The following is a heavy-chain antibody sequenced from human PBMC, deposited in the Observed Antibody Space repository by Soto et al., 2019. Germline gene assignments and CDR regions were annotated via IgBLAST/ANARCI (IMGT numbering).Heavy chain of an antibody. J-gene: IGHJ6*02. V-gene: IGHV4-39*01. CDR2: GFHAGTT. CDR1: DDSITSVAYY. Sequence: SETLSLTCTVSDDSITSVAYYWGLIRQSPGKGLEWIGNGFHAGTTHYNPSLKSRVTISVDTSKNEFSLRLSSVTAADTAVYYCARLDYGNGMDVWGQGTTVTVSS. CDR3: ARLDYGNGMDV. D-gene: IGHD3-10*01.